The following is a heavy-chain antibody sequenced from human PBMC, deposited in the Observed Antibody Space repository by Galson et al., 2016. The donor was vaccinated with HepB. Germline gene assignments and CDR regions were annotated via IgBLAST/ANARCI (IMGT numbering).Heavy chain of an antibody. J-gene: IGHJ4*02. CDR2: INPSDGGA. V-gene: IGHV1-46*01. Sequence: SVKVSCKAAGYSFPDYYLHWVRQAPGQGLEWMGVINPSDGGARSAQKFQGRVTMTRDTSTGTVFMELRSLTSDDTAVYFCARAGRDGYTRGCGNVWGLGSLITVSS. CDR3: ARAGRDGYTRGCGNV. CDR1: GYSFPDYY. D-gene: IGHD6-19*01.